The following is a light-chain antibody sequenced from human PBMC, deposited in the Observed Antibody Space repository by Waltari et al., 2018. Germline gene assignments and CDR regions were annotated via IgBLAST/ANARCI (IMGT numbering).Light chain of an antibody. Sequence: QSALTQPASVSGSPGQSITISCTGTSSDVGGYNYVSWYQQHPGKAPKLMIYDVSKRPSGVSNRCSGSKSGNTASLTISGLQAEDEADYHCSSYTSSSTLVFGGGTKLTVL. CDR2: DVS. CDR3: SSYTSSSTLV. J-gene: IGLJ3*02. CDR1: SSDVGGYNY. V-gene: IGLV2-14*03.